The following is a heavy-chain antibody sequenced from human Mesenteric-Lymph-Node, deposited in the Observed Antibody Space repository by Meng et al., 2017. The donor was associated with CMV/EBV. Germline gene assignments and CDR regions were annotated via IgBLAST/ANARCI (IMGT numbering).Heavy chain of an antibody. CDR1: GGSISSYY. CDR3: ARDQYSSSWYRGYYYYYGMDV. V-gene: IGHV4-59*01. J-gene: IGHJ6*02. Sequence: GSLRLSCTVSGGSISSYYWSWIRQPPGKGLEWIGYIYYSGSTNYNPSLKSRVTISVDTSKNQFSLKLSSVTAADTAVYYCARDQYSSSWYRGYYYYYGMDVWGQGTTVTVSS. D-gene: IGHD6-13*01. CDR2: IYYSGST.